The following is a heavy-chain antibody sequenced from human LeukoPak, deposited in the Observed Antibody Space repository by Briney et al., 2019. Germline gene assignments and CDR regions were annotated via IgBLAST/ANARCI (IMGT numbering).Heavy chain of an antibody. J-gene: IGHJ4*02. CDR1: GGSISSGGYY. V-gene: IGHV4-31*03. CDR2: IYYSGST. Sequence: TLSLTCTVSGGSISSGGYYWSWIRQHPGKGLEWIGYIYYSGSTYYNPSLKSRVTISVDTSKNQFSLKLSSVTAADTAVYYCARTGIAAALDYWGQGTLVTVSS. D-gene: IGHD6-13*01. CDR3: ARTGIAAALDY.